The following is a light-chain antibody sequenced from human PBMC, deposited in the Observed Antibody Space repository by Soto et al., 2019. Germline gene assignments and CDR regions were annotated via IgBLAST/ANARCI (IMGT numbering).Light chain of an antibody. CDR1: QSLLHRSGYNY. CDR3: MQALQTPLT. V-gene: IGKV2-28*01. CDR2: LGS. J-gene: IGKJ4*01. Sequence: DIVMTQSPLSLPVTPGEPASISCRSSQSLLHRSGYNYLDWYLQRPGQSPQLLISLGSNRASGVPDRFSGSGSGIDFTLKISRVEAEDVGAYFCMQALQTPLTFGGGTRVEIK.